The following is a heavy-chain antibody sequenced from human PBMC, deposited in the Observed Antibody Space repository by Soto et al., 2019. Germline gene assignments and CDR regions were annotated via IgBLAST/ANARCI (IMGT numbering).Heavy chain of an antibody. CDR3: ARDYCSGGSCYLCRCYYGMDV. Sequence: GGSLRLSCAASGFTFSSYSMNWVRQAPGKGLEWVSSISSSSSYIYYADSVKGRFTISRDNAKNSLYLQMNSLRAEDTAVYYCARDYCSGGSCYLCRCYYGMDVWGQGTTVTVSS. CDR1: GFTFSSYS. D-gene: IGHD2-15*01. J-gene: IGHJ6*02. V-gene: IGHV3-21*01. CDR2: ISSSSSYI.